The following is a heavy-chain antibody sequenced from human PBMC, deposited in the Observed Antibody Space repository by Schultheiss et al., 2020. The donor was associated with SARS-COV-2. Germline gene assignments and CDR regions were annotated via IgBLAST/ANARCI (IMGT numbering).Heavy chain of an antibody. CDR1: GFTFSSYA. D-gene: IGHD2-2*01. V-gene: IGHV3-23*01. CDR3: ARGGHPPKYQLLVHYYYYGMDV. CDR2: ISGSGGST. Sequence: GGSLRLSCAASGFTFSSYAMSWVRQAPGKGLEWVSAISGSGGSTYYADSVKGRFTISRDNSKNTLYLQMNSLRAEDTAVYYCARGGHPPKYQLLVHYYYYGMDVWGQGTTVTVYS. J-gene: IGHJ6*02.